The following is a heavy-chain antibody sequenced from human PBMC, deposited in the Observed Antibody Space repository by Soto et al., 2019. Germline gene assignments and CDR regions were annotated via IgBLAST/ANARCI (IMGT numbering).Heavy chain of an antibody. Sequence: ASVKVSCKASGYTFTSYGISWVREAPGQGLEWMGWISAYNGNTNYAQKLQGRVTMTTDTSTSTAYMELRSLRSDDTAVYYCAREGLYCGGDCYPDYWGQGTLVTFSS. CDR2: ISAYNGNT. J-gene: IGHJ4*02. CDR1: GYTFTSYG. V-gene: IGHV1-18*01. D-gene: IGHD2-21*02. CDR3: AREGLYCGGDCYPDY.